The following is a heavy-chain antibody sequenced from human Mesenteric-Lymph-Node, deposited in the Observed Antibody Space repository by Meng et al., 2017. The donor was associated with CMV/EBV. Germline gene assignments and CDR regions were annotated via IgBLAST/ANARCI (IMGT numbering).Heavy chain of an antibody. Sequence: GGSLRLSCAASGFTFSSYSMNWVRQAPGKGLEWVSSISSSSYIYYADSVKGRFTISRDNAKNSLYLQMNSLRAEDTAVYYCARRGSYQRGYFDYWGQGTLVTVSS. CDR1: GFTFSSYS. CDR2: ISSSSYI. V-gene: IGHV3-21*01. CDR3: ARRGSYQRGYFDY. J-gene: IGHJ4*02. D-gene: IGHD1-26*01.